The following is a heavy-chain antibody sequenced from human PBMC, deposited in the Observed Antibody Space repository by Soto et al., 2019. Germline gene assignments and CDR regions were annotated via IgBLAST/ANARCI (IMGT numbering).Heavy chain of an antibody. CDR3: ARVLPYYDLLSGYYPNFDY. Sequence: ASVKVSCKASGYTFTSYDINWVRQATGQGLEWMGWMNPNSGDTGYARKFQGRVTMSRNTSISTAYMELSSLRSEDTAVYYCARVLPYYDLLSGYYPNFDYWGQGTLVTVSS. J-gene: IGHJ4*02. D-gene: IGHD3-3*01. CDR2: MNPNSGDT. V-gene: IGHV1-8*01. CDR1: GYTFTSYD.